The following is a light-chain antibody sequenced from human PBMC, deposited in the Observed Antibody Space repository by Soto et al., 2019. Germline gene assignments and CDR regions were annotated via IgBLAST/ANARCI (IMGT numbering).Light chain of an antibody. CDR1: HSISSW. J-gene: IGKJ1*01. V-gene: IGKV1-5*01. CDR3: QQYNSDSA. Sequence: DIQMTQSPSTLSASVGDRVTITCRASHSISSWLAWYQQKPGKAPKLLIYDASSLESGVPSRFSGSGSGTEFTLTISTLQPDDFATYYCQQYNSDSAYGQG. CDR2: DAS.